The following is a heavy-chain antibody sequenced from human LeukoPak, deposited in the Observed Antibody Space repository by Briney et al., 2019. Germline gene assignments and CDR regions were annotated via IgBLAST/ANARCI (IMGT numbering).Heavy chain of an antibody. CDR3: ARTLAAAGTSPLDY. CDR2: TYYRSKLYN. V-gene: IGHV6-1*01. Sequence: SQTLSLTCAVSGDSVSSNSAAWNWIRQSPSRGLEWLVRTYYRSKLYNDYAVSVKSRITINPDTSKNQFSLQLSSVTPEDTAVYYCARTLAAAGTSPLDYCGQGTLVTVSS. D-gene: IGHD6-13*01. J-gene: IGHJ4*02. CDR1: GDSVSSNSAA.